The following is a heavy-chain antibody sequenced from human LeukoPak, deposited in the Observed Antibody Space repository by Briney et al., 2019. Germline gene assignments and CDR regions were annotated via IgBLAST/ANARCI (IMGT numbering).Heavy chain of an antibody. D-gene: IGHD2-2*02. CDR1: GFSFSSYS. CDR3: VRTSVPAAISPYYFDY. CDR2: ISSYTIT. Sequence: GGSLRLSCAAGGFSFSSYSMNWVRQAPGKRLEWIAYISSYTITYYADFVKGRFTISRDNAKKSLDLQMNSLRAEDTAVYSCVRTSVPAAISPYYFDYWGQGTLVTVSS. J-gene: IGHJ4*02. V-gene: IGHV3-48*01.